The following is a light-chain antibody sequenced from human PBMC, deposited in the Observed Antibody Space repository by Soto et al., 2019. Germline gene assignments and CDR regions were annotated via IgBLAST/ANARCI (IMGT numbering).Light chain of an antibody. J-gene: IGLJ2*01. Sequence: QSVLTQSPSASGTPGQRVTNSCSGSRSNIGTYTVNWYQQLPGTAPTLLIYRNHQRPSGVPDRFSGSKSGTSASLAISGPQSEDEADYYCAAWDDSLRAVVFGGGTKVTVL. CDR1: RSNIGTYT. CDR2: RNH. CDR3: AAWDDSLRAVV. V-gene: IGLV1-44*01.